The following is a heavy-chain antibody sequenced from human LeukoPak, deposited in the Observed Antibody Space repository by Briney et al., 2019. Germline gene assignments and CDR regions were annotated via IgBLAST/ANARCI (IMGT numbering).Heavy chain of an antibody. J-gene: IGHJ5*02. Sequence: SVKVSCKASGGTFSSYAISWVRQAPGQGLEWMGRIIPILGIGNYAQKFQGRVTITADKSTSTVYMELSSLRSEDTAVYYCAKHIVATGWFDPWGQGTLVTVSS. CDR1: GGTFSSYA. V-gene: IGHV1-69*04. D-gene: IGHD5-12*01. CDR2: IIPILGIG. CDR3: AKHIVATGWFDP.